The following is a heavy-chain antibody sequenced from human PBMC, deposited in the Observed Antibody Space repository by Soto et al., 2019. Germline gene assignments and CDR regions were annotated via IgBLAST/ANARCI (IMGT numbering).Heavy chain of an antibody. CDR1: GFTFSSYG. Sequence: QVQLVESGGGVVQPGRSLRLSCAASGFTFSSYGMHWVRQAPGKGLEWVAVIWYDGSKKYYADSVKGRFTISRDKSKNTLYLQMNSLRAEDTAVYYCARERVGDILTGDYGMDVWGQGTTVTVSS. CDR3: ARERVGDILTGDYGMDV. CDR2: IWYDGSKK. V-gene: IGHV3-33*01. D-gene: IGHD3-9*01. J-gene: IGHJ6*02.